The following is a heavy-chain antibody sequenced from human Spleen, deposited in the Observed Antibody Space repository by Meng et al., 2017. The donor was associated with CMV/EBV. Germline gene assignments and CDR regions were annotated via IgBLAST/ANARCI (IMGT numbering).Heavy chain of an antibody. Sequence: SVKVACKTSGGTFSSYAISWVRQAPGQGLEWMGGIIPIHGIANYAQKFQGRVTINADKTTSTAYMELSSLRSEDTAVYYRAREGSDGWESTASSDAFDIWGQGTMVTVSS. D-gene: IGHD1-26*01. V-gene: IGHV1-69*10. CDR3: AREGSDGWESTASSDAFDI. CDR2: IIPIHGIA. J-gene: IGHJ3*02. CDR1: GGTFSSYA.